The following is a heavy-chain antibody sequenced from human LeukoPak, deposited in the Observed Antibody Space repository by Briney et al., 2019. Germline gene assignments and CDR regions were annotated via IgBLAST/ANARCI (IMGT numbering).Heavy chain of an antibody. V-gene: IGHV4-39*01. D-gene: IGHD3-10*01. Sequence: PSETLSLTCTVSGGPITTKTNYWAWIRQPPGKGLEWIASVYYSGGTYYNPSLKSRLTVSVDTSKNQFSLRLSSVTAADTAVYFCARHSMYDSGTYTFDVWGQGTLVTVSS. J-gene: IGHJ4*02. CDR2: VYYSGGT. CDR1: GGPITTKTNY. CDR3: ARHSMYDSGTYTFDV.